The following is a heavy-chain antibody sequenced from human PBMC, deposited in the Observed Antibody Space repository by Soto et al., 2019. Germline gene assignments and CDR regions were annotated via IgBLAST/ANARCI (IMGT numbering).Heavy chain of an antibody. CDR1: GGSVGDYY. V-gene: IGHV4-59*02. J-gene: IGHJ6*03. D-gene: IGHD3-3*01. CDR3: ARNQAGTVFGLPTHFYYMDV. CDR2: TYYTGRT. Sequence: SETLSLTCSVSGGSVGDYYGSWIRQAPGKGLEWIGHTYYTGRTDFNPSLKSRLSMSVDTSKYQFSLELTSVTAADTAVYYCARNQAGTVFGLPTHFYYMDVWGKGTTVTVSS.